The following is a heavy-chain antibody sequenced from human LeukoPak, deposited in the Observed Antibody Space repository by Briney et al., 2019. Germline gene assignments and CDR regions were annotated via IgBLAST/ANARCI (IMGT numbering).Heavy chain of an antibody. V-gene: IGHV3-21*01. D-gene: IGHD2-15*01. CDR1: GFTFSSYD. CDR3: ARGVRDIVVMVQYYFDY. Sequence: PGGSLRLSCAASGFTFSSYDMTWVRQAPGRGLEWVSSIRPSGDNTYYGDSVKGRFTISRDNAKNSLYLQMNSLRAEDTAVYYCARGVRDIVVMVQYYFDYWGQGTLVTVSS. CDR2: IRPSGDNT. J-gene: IGHJ4*02.